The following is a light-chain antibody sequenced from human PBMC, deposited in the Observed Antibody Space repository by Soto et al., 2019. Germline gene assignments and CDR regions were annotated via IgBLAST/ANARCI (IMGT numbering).Light chain of an antibody. CDR3: QQYDDWPLT. CDR1: QSVSDK. CDR2: GAS. V-gene: IGKV3-15*01. J-gene: IGKJ4*01. Sequence: EIVMTQSPATLSVSPGERGTLSCRASQSVSDKFAWYQQKPGHAPSLLIYGASTRATGVPARFSGSGSATEFTLTISSLQSEDFAVYYCQQYDDWPLTFGGGTKVDIK.